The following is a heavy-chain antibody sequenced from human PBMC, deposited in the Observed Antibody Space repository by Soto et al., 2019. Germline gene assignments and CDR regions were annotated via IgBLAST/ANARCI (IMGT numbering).Heavy chain of an antibody. CDR1: GGSSSSSSYY. Sequence: SQTLSLTCTVAGGSSSSSSYYRGWIRQPPGKGLGWIGSIYYSGSTYYIPSLKSRVTISVDTSKNQFSLKLSSVTAADTAVYYCARRLYYDSSGFEGGGMDVWGQGTTVTVSS. CDR2: IYYSGST. CDR3: ARRLYYDSSGFEGGGMDV. D-gene: IGHD3-22*01. J-gene: IGHJ6*02. V-gene: IGHV4-39*01.